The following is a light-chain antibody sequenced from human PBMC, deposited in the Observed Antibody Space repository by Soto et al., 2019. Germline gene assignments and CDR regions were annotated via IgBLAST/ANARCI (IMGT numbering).Light chain of an antibody. Sequence: QSVLTQPASVSGSPGQSITISCTGITDVIRSYQLVSWYQQYPGKAPKLIIYDDIKRPSGVSSRFSGSKSGKTASLTISGLQAEDEGDYYCSAYTARSTLVFGGGTKVTVL. J-gene: IGLJ3*02. V-gene: IGLV2-14*02. CDR2: DDI. CDR1: TDVIRSYQL. CDR3: SAYTARSTLV.